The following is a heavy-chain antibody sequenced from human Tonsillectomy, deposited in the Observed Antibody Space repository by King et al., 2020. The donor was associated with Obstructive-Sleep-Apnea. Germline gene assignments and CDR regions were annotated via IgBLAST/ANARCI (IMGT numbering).Heavy chain of an antibody. CDR1: GFTVISNY. CDR3: AREVVYYGMDV. V-gene: IGHV3-66*01. J-gene: IGHJ6*02. CDR2: IYSGGST. D-gene: IGHD2-15*01. Sequence: VQLVESGGGLVQPGGSLRLSCAASGFTVISNYMTWVRQAPGKGLEWVSVIYSGGSTYYADSVRGRFTISRDNSKNTLYLQMNSLRAEDTAVYYCAREVVYYGMDVWGQGTPVTVSS.